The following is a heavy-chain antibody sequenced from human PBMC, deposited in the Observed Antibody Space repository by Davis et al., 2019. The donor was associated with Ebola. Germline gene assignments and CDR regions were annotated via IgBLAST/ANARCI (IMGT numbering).Heavy chain of an antibody. J-gene: IGHJ6*02. V-gene: IGHV4-39*01. CDR3: ARIAVAGTIYYGMDV. CDR2: IYYSGST. Sequence: MPSETLFLTCTVSGGSISSSSYYWGWIRQPPGKGLEWIGRIYYSGSTYYNPSLKSRVTISVDTSKNQFSLKLSSVTAADTAVYYAARIAVAGTIYYGMDVWGQGTTVTVSS. CDR1: GGSISSSSYY. D-gene: IGHD6-19*01.